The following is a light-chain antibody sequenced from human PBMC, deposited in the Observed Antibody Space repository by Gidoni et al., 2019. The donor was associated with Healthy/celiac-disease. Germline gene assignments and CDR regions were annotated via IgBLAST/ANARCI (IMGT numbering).Light chain of an antibody. J-gene: IGKJ1*01. CDR1: QSVLYSSNNKNY. CDR2: WAS. CDR3: QQYYSTPRT. Sequence: DIVMTQSPDSLAVSLGERATINCKSSQSVLYSSNNKNYLAWYQQKPGQPPKLLIYWASTRDSGVPDRFSGSGSGTDFTLTSSSLQAEDVAVYDCQQYYSTPRTFGQGTKVEIK. V-gene: IGKV4-1*01.